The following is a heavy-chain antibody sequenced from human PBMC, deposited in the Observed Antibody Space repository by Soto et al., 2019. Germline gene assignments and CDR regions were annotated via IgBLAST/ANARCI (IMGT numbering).Heavy chain of an antibody. V-gene: IGHV1-69*01. Sequence: QVQLVQSGAEVKKPGSSVKVSCKASGGTFSSYAISWVRQAPGHGLEWMGGIIPIFGTANYAQKFQGRVTITADESTSTAYMELSSLRSEDTAVYYCATRSYCGGDCYSGYFDYWGQGTLVTVSS. CDR3: ATRSYCGGDCYSGYFDY. CDR1: GGTFSSYA. D-gene: IGHD2-21*02. J-gene: IGHJ4*02. CDR2: IIPIFGTA.